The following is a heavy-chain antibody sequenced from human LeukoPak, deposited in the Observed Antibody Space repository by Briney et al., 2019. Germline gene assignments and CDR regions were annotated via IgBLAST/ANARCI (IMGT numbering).Heavy chain of an antibody. CDR3: TRDISSSWYDY. J-gene: IGHJ4*02. CDR2: IWSDGSNK. V-gene: IGHV3-33*01. D-gene: IGHD6-13*01. CDR1: GFTFSNYD. Sequence: GGSLRPSCAASGFTFSNYDMHWVRQAPGKGLEWVAVIWSDGSNKYYADSVKGRFTISRDNSKNTLYLQMNSLRAEDTAVFYCTRDISSSWYDYWGQGTLVTVSS.